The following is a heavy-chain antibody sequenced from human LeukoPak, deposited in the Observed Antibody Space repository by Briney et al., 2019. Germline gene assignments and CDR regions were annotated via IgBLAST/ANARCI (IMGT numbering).Heavy chain of an antibody. Sequence: ASVKVSCKASGYTFTSYYMHWVRQAPGQGLEWMGIINPSGGYTSYAEKCQCRVTMNRDTSTSTVYMELSSLRSEDTAVYYCASDLPTGIAAAGILSYNWFDPWGKGTTVTVSS. CDR1: GYTFTSYY. CDR3: ASDLPTGIAAAGILSYNWFDP. D-gene: IGHD6-13*01. V-gene: IGHV1-46*01. J-gene: IGHJ5*01. CDR2: INPSGGYT.